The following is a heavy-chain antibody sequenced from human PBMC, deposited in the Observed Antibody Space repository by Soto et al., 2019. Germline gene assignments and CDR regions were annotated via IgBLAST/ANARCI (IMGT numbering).Heavy chain of an antibody. Sequence: SETLSLTCTVPGVSISSYYWSWIRQPPGKGLEWIGYIYYSGSTNYNPSLKSRVTISVDTSKNQFSLKLSSVTAADTVVYYCARDNRAYSNYAWRANYYYYYGMDVWGQGTTVTVSS. D-gene: IGHD4-4*01. CDR1: GVSISSYY. CDR3: ARDNRAYSNYAWRANYYYYYGMDV. V-gene: IGHV4-59*01. J-gene: IGHJ6*02. CDR2: IYYSGST.